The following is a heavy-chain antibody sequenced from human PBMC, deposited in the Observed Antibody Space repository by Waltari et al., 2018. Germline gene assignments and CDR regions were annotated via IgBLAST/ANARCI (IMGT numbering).Heavy chain of an antibody. V-gene: IGHV1-69*05. CDR2: IIPSFGTA. J-gene: IGHJ4*02. CDR1: GGTFSSYA. Sequence: QVQLVQSGAEVKKPGSSVKVSCKASGGTFSSYAISWVRQAPGQGLEWMGGIIPSFGTANYAQKFQGRVTITTDESTSTAYMELSSLRSEDTAVYYCARVCRSTSCFRVGGGDYWGQGTLVTVSS. CDR3: ARVCRSTSCFRVGGGDY. D-gene: IGHD2-2*01.